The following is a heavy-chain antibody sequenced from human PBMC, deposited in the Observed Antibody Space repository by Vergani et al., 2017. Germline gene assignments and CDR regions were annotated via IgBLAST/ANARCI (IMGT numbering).Heavy chain of an antibody. CDR1: GFTFSSYS. CDR3: ARQYYYDSSGSDRRGAFDI. D-gene: IGHD3-22*01. J-gene: IGHJ3*02. V-gene: IGHV3-48*02. CDR2: ISSSSSTL. Sequence: EVQLVESGGGLVQPGGSLRLSCAASGFTFSSYSMHWVRQAPGKGLEWVSYISSSSSTLYYADSVKGRFTISRDNAKNSLFLQMNSLRDEDTAVYYCARQYYYDSSGSDRRGAFDIWGQGTMVTVSS.